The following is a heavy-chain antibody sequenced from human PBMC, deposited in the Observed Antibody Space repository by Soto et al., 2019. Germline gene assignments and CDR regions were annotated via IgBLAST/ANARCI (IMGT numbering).Heavy chain of an antibody. Sequence: QVQLVQSGAEVKKPGSSVKVSCKASGGTFSSYTISWVRQAPGQGLEWMGRIIPILGIANYEQKFQGRVKITADKTTSTAKMERGSLRFKETAGNYGARDPSIAAAGRDDYWGQGTLVTVSS. D-gene: IGHD6-13*01. CDR1: GGTFSSYT. CDR3: ARDPSIAAAGRDDY. CDR2: IIPILGIA. V-gene: IGHV1-69*08. J-gene: IGHJ4*02.